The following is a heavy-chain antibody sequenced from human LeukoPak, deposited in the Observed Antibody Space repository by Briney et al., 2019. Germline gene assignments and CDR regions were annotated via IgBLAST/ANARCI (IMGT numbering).Heavy chain of an antibody. J-gene: IGHJ4*02. CDR1: GNSH. D-gene: IGHD5-12*01. CDR2: IRPSGGGT. V-gene: IGHV1-46*01. CDR3: ASGGYDWDAYDY. Sequence: ASVKVSCKAFGNSHIHCVRQTPGQGPEWMGLIRPSGGGTSYAQKFQGRVTMTRDRSTSIVYMELSSLRSEDTAVYFCASGGYDWDAYDYWGQGTPVTVSS.